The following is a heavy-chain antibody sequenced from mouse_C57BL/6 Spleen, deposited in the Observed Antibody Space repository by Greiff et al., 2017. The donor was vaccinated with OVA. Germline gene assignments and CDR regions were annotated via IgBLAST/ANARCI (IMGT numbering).Heavy chain of an antibody. D-gene: IGHD1-1*01. CDR2: INPSSGYT. CDR1: GYTFTSYW. V-gene: IGHV1-7*01. CDR3: ARSGITTVVAPYFDV. J-gene: IGHJ1*03. Sequence: QVQLQQSGAELAKPGASVKLSCKASGYTFTSYWMHWVKQRPGQGLEWIGYINPSSGYTKYNQKFKDKATLTEDKSSSTAYMQLSSLKYEDSAVYYWARSGITTVVAPYFDVWGTGTTVTVSS.